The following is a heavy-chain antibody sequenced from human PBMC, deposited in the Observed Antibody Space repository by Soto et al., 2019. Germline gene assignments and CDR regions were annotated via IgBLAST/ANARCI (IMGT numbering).Heavy chain of an antibody. V-gene: IGHV1-3*01. CDR1: GYTFTSYA. CDR3: ARELVELLWFGESRLVDY. CDR2: INAGNGNT. Sequence: QVQLVQSGAEVKKPGASVKVSCKASGYTFTSYAMHWVRQAPGQRLEWMGWINAGNGNTKYSQKFQGRVTITRDTSASTAYMELSSLRSEDTAVYYCARELVELLWFGESRLVDYWGQGTLVTVSS. D-gene: IGHD3-10*01. J-gene: IGHJ4*02.